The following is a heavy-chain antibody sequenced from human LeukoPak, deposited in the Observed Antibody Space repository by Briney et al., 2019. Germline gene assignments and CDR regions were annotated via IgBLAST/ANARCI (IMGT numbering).Heavy chain of an antibody. V-gene: IGHV1-2*02. CDR3: ARDVGIAARPSGY. D-gene: IGHD6-6*01. CDR2: INPNSGGT. J-gene: IGHJ4*02. Sequence: ASVKVSCKASGYTFTGYYMHWVRQAPGQGLEWMGWINPNSGGTNYAQRFQGRVTMTRDTSISTAYMELSRLRSDDTAVYYCARDVGIAARPSGYWGQGTLVTVSS. CDR1: GYTFTGYY.